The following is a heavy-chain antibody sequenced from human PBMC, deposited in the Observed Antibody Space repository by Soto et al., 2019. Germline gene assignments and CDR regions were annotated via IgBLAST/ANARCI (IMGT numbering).Heavy chain of an antibody. CDR2: MNTNSGTR. D-gene: IGHD4-17*01. CDR1: GYTFTDYD. CDR3: ARDEGEDYGDFCRL. J-gene: IGHJ4*02. V-gene: IGHV1-8*02. Sequence: VQLVQSGAELKKPGASVKVSCKTSGYTFTDYDINWVRLAPGLGLEWLGWMNTNSGTRGHAQKFQGRINMTRDASRNTAYLELSGLTSEDAAIYFCARDEGEDYGDFCRLWGQGTLVAVSS.